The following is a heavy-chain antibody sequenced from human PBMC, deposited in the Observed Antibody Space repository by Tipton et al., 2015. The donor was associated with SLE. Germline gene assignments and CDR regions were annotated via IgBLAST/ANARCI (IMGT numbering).Heavy chain of an antibody. V-gene: IGHV4-34*01. D-gene: IGHD1-26*01. J-gene: IGHJ6*02. Sequence: TLSLTCAVYGGSFSGYYWSWIRQPPGKGLEWIGEINHSGNTYYNPSLKSRVTISVDTSKNQFSLKLSSVTAADTAVYYCARDASYLGDYGMDVWGQGTTVTVSS. CDR3: ARDASYLGDYGMDV. CDR2: INHSGNT. CDR1: GGSFSGYY.